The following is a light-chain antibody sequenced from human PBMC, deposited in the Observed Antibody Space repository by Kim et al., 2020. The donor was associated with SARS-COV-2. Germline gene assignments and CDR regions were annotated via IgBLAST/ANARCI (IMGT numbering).Light chain of an antibody. CDR3: QQSYTTPYT. CDR1: QTISSY. CDR2: GAS. Sequence: SASVGDKVTITCRASQTISSYLNWYQQKPGKSPNLLIYGASTLQTGVPSRFTGSGFGTDFTLTISSLQPEDSATYYCQQSYTTPYTFGQGTKLEIK. V-gene: IGKV1-39*01. J-gene: IGKJ2*01.